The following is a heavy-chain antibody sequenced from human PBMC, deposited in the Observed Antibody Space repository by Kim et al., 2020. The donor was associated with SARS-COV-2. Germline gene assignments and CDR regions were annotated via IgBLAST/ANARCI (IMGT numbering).Heavy chain of an antibody. J-gene: IGHJ4*02. CDR3: VAWWSYPYDF. V-gene: IGHV4-31*03. CDR2: IYYSGST. Sequence: SETLSLTCTVSGGSISSGGYYWSWIRQHPGKGLEWIGYIYYSGSTYYNPSLKSRVTISVNTSKNQFSLKLSSVTAADTAVFYCVAWWSYPYDFWGQGTLVTVSS. D-gene: IGHD3-16*02. CDR1: GGSISSGGYY.